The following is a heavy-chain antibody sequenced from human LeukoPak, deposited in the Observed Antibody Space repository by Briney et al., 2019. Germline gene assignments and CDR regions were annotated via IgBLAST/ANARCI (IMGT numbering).Heavy chain of an antibody. J-gene: IGHJ4*02. CDR3: ARHAMGGDTAMVS. CDR2: IDPSDSYT. CDR1: GYRFTNYW. Sequence: GESLKISCKGSGYRFTNYWISWVRQMPGKGLEWMGWIDPSDSYTNYSPSFQGHVTISADKSISTAYLQWSSLKASDSAMYYCARHAMGGDTAMVSWGQGTLVTVSS. D-gene: IGHD5-18*01. V-gene: IGHV5-10-1*01.